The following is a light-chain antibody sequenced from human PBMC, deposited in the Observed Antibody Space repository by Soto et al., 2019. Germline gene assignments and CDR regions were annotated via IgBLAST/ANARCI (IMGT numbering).Light chain of an antibody. CDR1: QSVNNY. CDR3: QQRSNWPPEAT. J-gene: IGKJ5*01. V-gene: IGKV3-11*01. CDR2: DAS. Sequence: EIVLTQSPATLSLSPGERAALSCRASQSVNNYLAWYQQKPGQAPRLLIYDASNRATGIPARFSGGGSGTDFTLTISSLEPEDFAVYYCQQRSNWPPEATFGQGTRWRL.